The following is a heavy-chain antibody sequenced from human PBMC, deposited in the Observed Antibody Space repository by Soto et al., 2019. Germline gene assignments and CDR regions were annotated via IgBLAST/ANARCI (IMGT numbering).Heavy chain of an antibody. CDR1: GFTVSSNY. V-gene: IGHV3-53*01. Sequence: GGSLRLSCAASGFTVSSNYMSWVRQAPVKGLEWVPVIYSGGSTYYADSVKGRFTISRDNSKNTLYLQMNSLRAEDTAVYYCAKAKYCSSTSCYAAYYYYGMDVWGQGTTVTVSS. J-gene: IGHJ6*02. D-gene: IGHD2-2*01. CDR3: AKAKYCSSTSCYAAYYYYGMDV. CDR2: IYSGGST.